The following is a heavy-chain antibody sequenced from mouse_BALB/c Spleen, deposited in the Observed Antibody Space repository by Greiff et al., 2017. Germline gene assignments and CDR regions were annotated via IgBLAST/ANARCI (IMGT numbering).Heavy chain of an antibody. V-gene: IGHV1-39*01. Sequence: VQLQQSGPELEKPGASVKISCKASGYSFTGYNMNWVKQSNGKSLEWIGNIDPYYGGTSYNQKFKGKATLTVDKSSSTAYMQLSSPTSEDSAVYYCTIYYYGSSYGDYAMDYWGQGTSVTVSS. J-gene: IGHJ4*01. CDR2: IDPYYGGT. CDR3: TIYYYGSSYGDYAMDY. D-gene: IGHD1-1*01. CDR1: GYSFTGYN.